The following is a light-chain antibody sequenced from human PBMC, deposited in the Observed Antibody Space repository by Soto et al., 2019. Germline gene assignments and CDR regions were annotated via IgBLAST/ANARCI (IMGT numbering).Light chain of an antibody. V-gene: IGKV3-15*01. Sequence: EIVMTQSPATLSVSPGEGATLSCRTSQRVGSNLAWYQQKPGQAPRLLIFGASTRATGIPARFSGSGSGAEFSLTIRALQSEECAMYYGQQDSNWPLTFGGGTKVGSK. CDR3: QQDSNWPLT. J-gene: IGKJ4*01. CDR1: QRVGSN. CDR2: GAS.